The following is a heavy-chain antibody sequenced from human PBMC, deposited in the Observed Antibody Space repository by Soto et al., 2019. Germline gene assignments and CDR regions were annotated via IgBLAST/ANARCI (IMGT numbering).Heavy chain of an antibody. J-gene: IGHJ4*02. CDR3: VKLGPYYFDF. V-gene: IGHV3-23*01. Sequence: GGSLRLSCAASGFTFDSYGMSWVRLAPGKGLEWASSIGANGGGIYYADSVKGRFTISRDNSKNTLYLQMNSLRAEDTAVYYCVKLGPYYFDFWGQGTLVTVSS. CDR2: IGANGGGI. CDR1: GFTFDSYG. D-gene: IGHD3-16*01.